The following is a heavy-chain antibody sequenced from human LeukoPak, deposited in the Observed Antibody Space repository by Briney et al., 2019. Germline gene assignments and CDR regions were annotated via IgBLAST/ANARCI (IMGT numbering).Heavy chain of an antibody. CDR1: GFTFSRFT. J-gene: IGHJ4*02. Sequence: PGGSLRLSCAASGFTFSRFTMNWVRQAPGKGLEWVSGISGSDSSTYYADFAKGRFIISRDNSKNTLYLQMNSLRADDTAVYYCAKGGGWLYYFDYWGQGTLVTVSS. V-gene: IGHV3-23*01. CDR3: AKGGGWLYYFDY. D-gene: IGHD4-23*01. CDR2: ISGSDSST.